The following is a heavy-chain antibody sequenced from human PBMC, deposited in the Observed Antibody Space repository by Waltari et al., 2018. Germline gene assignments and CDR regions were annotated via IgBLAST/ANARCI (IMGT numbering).Heavy chain of an antibody. CDR1: GYSIRRGHY. D-gene: IGHD1-26*01. V-gene: IGHV4-38-2*02. J-gene: IGHJ5*01. CDR2: IYHSGST. CDR3: ASDSGFDAYDS. Sequence: QVRLQESGPGLVKPSETLSLVCTVSGYSIRRGHYWGWIRQPPGKGLEWLGSIYHSGSTYFNPSLMSRVTMSVDTSKNQFSLKLSSVTAADTAIYFCASDSGFDAYDSWGQGTLVTVSS.